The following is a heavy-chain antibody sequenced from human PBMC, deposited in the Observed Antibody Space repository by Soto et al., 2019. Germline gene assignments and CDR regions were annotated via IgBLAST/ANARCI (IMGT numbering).Heavy chain of an antibody. Sequence: QVQLQESGPGLVKPSQTLSLSCTVSGGSISSGGYYWSWIRQHPGKGLEWIGYIYYSGSTYYNPSLKSRVTISGDTSKNQFSLKLTSVTAADTAVYYCARTLKSSDWSPNWFDPWGQGTLVTVSS. CDR2: IYYSGST. D-gene: IGHD6-13*01. CDR3: ARTLKSSDWSPNWFDP. J-gene: IGHJ5*02. V-gene: IGHV4-31*03. CDR1: GGSISSGGYY.